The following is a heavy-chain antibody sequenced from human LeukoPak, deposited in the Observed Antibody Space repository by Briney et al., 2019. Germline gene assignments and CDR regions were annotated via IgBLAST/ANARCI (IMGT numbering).Heavy chain of an antibody. CDR2: IFYSGST. D-gene: IGHD1-14*01. CDR1: GGSISSYY. CDR3: AREEPGGPIDY. V-gene: IGHV4-59*12. J-gene: IGHJ4*02. Sequence: SETLSLTCTVSGGSISSYYWSWIRQPPGKGLEWIGYIFYSGSTNYNPSLKSRVTMSVDTSKNQFSLKLSSVTAADTAVYYCAREEPGGPIDYWGQGTLVTVSS.